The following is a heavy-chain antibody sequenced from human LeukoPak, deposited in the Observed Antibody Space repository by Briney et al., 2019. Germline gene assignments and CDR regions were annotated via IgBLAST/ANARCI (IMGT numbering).Heavy chain of an antibody. J-gene: IGHJ6*02. CDR2: INSDGSST. CDR3: ARGGGFYCSSTSCRNYYYYGMDV. Sequence: GGSLRLSCAASGFTFSSYWMHWVRQAPGKGLVWVSRINSDGSSTSYADSVKGRFTISRDNAKNTLYLQMNSLRAEDTAVYYCARGGGFYCSSTSCRNYYYYGMDVWGQGTTVTVSS. CDR1: GFTFSSYW. V-gene: IGHV3-74*01. D-gene: IGHD2-2*01.